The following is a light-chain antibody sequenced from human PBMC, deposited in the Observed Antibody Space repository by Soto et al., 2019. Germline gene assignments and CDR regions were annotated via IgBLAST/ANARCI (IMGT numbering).Light chain of an antibody. CDR2: EVS. V-gene: IGLV2-14*01. CDR1: SSDVGAYNY. Sequence: QSALTQPASVSGSPGQSITMSCTGTSSDVGAYNYVSWYQQYPGKAPKLMIYEVSDRPSGISSRFSGSKSGNTASLTISGLQAEDEADYYCTSFTTSSAYVFGTGTKLTVL. CDR3: TSFTTSSAYV. J-gene: IGLJ1*01.